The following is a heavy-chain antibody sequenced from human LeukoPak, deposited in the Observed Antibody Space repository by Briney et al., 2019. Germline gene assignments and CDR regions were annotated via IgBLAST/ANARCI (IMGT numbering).Heavy chain of an antibody. D-gene: IGHD3-10*02. CDR1: GSSFSVFW. CDR3: AELGITMIGGV. CDR2: ISGSGGST. J-gene: IGHJ6*04. V-gene: IGHV3-23*01. Sequence: GGSLRLSCAASGSSFSVFWMHWVRQAPGKGLEWVSAISGSGGSTYYADSVKGRFTISRDNSKNTLYLQMNSLRAEDTAVYYCAELGITMIGGVWGKGTTVTISS.